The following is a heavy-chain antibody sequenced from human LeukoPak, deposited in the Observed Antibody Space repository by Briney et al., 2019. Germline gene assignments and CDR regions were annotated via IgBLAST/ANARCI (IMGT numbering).Heavy chain of an antibody. CDR2: ISTNGGST. J-gene: IGHJ4*02. CDR1: GFTFSSYA. D-gene: IGHD5/OR15-5a*01. Sequence: GGSLRLSCEASGFTFSSYAMSWVRQAPGKGLEWVSGISTNGGSTSYADSVKGRLTISRDNPRNMLYMEMNSLRAEDTAVYYCAPKPGYTVLWGQGTLVTVSS. V-gene: IGHV3-23*01. CDR3: APKPGYTVL.